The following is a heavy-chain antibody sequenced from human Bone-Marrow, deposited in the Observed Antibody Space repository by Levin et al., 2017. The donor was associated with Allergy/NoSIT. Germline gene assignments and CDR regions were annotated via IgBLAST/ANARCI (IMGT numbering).Heavy chain of an antibody. Sequence: GESLKISCSASGFTFNTFAIHWVRQAPGKGLNYVSGITSNGDSTYQADSVKGRFTISRDNSKNTVFLQMSSLRPEDTAIYFCVKDWSSSGWYKYFHHWGQGTRVAVSS. J-gene: IGHJ1*01. D-gene: IGHD6-13*01. V-gene: IGHV3-64D*06. CDR2: ITSNGDST. CDR3: VKDWSSSGWYKYFHH. CDR1: GFTFNTFA.